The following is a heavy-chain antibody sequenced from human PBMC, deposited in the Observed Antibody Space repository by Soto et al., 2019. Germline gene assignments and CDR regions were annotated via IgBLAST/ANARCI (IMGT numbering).Heavy chain of an antibody. CDR1: GGAFSDYA. CDR2: IMPIFRAP. V-gene: IGHV1-69*12. J-gene: IGHJ6*02. D-gene: IGHD3-22*01. CDR3: ASWLKGADIGNYYYVMDV. Sequence: QVQLVQSGAEVKKPGSSVKVSCKASGGAFSDYAFSWVRQAPGQGLEWLGGIMPIFRAPDYAQKFQGRVTITADESTRTAHMEMRSLRSEDTAVYYCASWLKGADIGNYYYVMDVWGQGTTVTVS.